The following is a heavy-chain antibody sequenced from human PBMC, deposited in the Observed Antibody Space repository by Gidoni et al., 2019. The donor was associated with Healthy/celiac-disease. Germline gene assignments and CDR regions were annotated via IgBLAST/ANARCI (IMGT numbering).Heavy chain of an antibody. Sequence: EVQLVESGGGLVKPGGSLRLSCAASGFTFSSYSMNWVRQAPGKGLEWVSSISSSSSYIYYADSVKGRFTISRDNAKNSLYLQMNSLRAEDTAVYYCARSVEMATADGGNGMDVWGQGTTVTVSS. D-gene: IGHD5-18*01. V-gene: IGHV3-21*01. CDR3: ARSVEMATADGGNGMDV. CDR2: ISSSSSYI. CDR1: GFTFSSYS. J-gene: IGHJ6*02.